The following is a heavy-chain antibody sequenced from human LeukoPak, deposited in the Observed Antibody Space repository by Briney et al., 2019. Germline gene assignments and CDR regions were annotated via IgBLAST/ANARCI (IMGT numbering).Heavy chain of an antibody. J-gene: IGHJ4*02. V-gene: IGHV4-61*01. D-gene: IGHD3-22*01. CDR3: ARGEYYYDSSPSYYFDY. CDR2: IYYSGST. CDR1: GGSISSSSYY. Sequence: SETLSLTCTVSGGSISSSSYYWSWIRQPPGKGLEWIGYIYYSGSTNYNPSLKSRATISVDTSKNQFSLKLSSVTAADTAVYYCARGEYYYDSSPSYYFDYWGQGTLVTVSS.